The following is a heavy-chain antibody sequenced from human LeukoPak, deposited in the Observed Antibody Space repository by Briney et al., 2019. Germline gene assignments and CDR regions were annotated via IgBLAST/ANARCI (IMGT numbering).Heavy chain of an antibody. CDR2: IYYSGST. V-gene: IGHV4-59*08. Sequence: PSETLSLTCTVSGGSISGSYWSWIRQPPGKGLEWIGYIYYSGSTNYNPSLKSRVTISVDTSKNQFSLKLSSVTAADTAVYYCARRAPYSYEWSTLDYWGQGTLVTVSS. CDR3: ARRAPYSYEWSTLDY. CDR1: GGSISGSY. J-gene: IGHJ4*02. D-gene: IGHD5-18*01.